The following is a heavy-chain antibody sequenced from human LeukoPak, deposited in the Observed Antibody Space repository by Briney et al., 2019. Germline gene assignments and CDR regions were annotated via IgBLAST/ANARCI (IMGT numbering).Heavy chain of an antibody. V-gene: IGHV1-69*05. CDR1: GGTFSSYA. Sequence: SVTVSCKASGGTFSSYAISWVRQPPAQGREWMGGSIPIFGTANYAHKFQGRVTITTDASTSTAYMELSSLRSEDTAVYYCARGGAARLRRYYYYYYLDVWGNGTTVTVSS. D-gene: IGHD6-6*01. CDR3: ARGGAARLRRYYYYYYLDV. CDR2: SIPIFGTA. J-gene: IGHJ6*03.